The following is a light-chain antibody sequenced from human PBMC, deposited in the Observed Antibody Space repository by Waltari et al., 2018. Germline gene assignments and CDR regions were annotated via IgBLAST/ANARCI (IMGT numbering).Light chain of an antibody. CDR3: QKYGTLPAT. Sequence: EIVLTQSPGTLCLSPGERATLSCRASQSVSRTLAWYQQKPGQAPRLLIYDASTRANGIPDRFSGSGSGTDFSLTISRLEPEDFAVYYCQKYGTLPATFGQGTKVEIK. V-gene: IGKV3-20*01. CDR2: DAS. CDR1: QSVSRT. J-gene: IGKJ1*01.